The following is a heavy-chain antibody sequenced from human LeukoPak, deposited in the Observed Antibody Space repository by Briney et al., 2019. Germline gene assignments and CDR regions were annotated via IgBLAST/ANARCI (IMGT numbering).Heavy chain of an antibody. J-gene: IGHJ4*02. CDR2: IIPIFGTA. CDR1: RGTFSSYA. Sequence: ASVKVSCKASRGTFSSYAISWVRQAPGQGLEWMGGIIPIFGTANYAQKFQGRVTITADESTSTAYMELSSLRSEDTAVYYCARGDFVSGGYPFDYWGQGTLVTVSS. CDR3: ARGDFVSGGYPFDY. D-gene: IGHD3-3*01. V-gene: IGHV1-69*13.